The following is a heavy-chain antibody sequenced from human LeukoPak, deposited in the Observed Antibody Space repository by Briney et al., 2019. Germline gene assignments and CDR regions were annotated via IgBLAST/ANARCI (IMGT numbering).Heavy chain of an antibody. J-gene: IGHJ4*02. Sequence: PSETLSLTCTVSGGSISSSSYYWGWIRQPPGKGLEWIGSIYYGGSTYYNPSLKSRVTISVDTSKNQFSLKLSPVTAADTAVYYCARTTVYYYDSSGYPVLGNFDYWGQGTLVTVSS. CDR3: ARTTVYYYDSSGYPVLGNFDY. CDR1: GGSISSSSYY. CDR2: IYYGGST. D-gene: IGHD3-22*01. V-gene: IGHV4-39*01.